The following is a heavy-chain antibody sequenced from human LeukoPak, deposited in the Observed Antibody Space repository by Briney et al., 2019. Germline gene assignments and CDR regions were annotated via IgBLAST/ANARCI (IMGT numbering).Heavy chain of an antibody. Sequence: PGGSLRLSCVPSGFTFRSYEMNWVRHPPGGGREWVSHISGGGESTVYPDAVKGRFTISRDNGKNSLYLQMNSLRVEDTGIYYCARRSGRRYEYWGQGVLATVSP. D-gene: IGHD5-24*01. CDR3: ARRSGRRYEY. CDR2: ISGGGEST. V-gene: IGHV3-48*03. J-gene: IGHJ4*02. CDR1: GFTFRSYE.